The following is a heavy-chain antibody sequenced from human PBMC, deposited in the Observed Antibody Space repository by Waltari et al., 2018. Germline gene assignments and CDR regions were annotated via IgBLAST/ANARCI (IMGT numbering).Heavy chain of an antibody. CDR1: GFTFSSYA. V-gene: IGHV3-23*01. CDR3: AKDAAQAVGADY. Sequence: EVQLLESGGGLVQPGGSLRLSCAASGFTFSSYALTWVRQAPGKGLEWVSAISGSGGSTYYADSVKGRFTISRDNSKNTLYLQMNSLRAEDTAVYYCAKDAAQAVGADYWGQGTLVTVSS. D-gene: IGHD6-19*01. CDR2: ISGSGGST. J-gene: IGHJ4*02.